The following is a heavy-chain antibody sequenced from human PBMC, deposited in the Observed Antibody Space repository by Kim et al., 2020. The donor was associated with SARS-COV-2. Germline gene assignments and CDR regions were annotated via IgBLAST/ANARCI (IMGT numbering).Heavy chain of an antibody. Sequence: GGSLRLSCAASGFTFSTYAMSWVRQAPGKGLEWVSTISSSADSTYYADSVKGRFTISRDNSKNTLYLQMNSLTAEDTALYYCAKEPEKYYYGSGIIDYWGRGTQVTVSS. D-gene: IGHD3-10*01. V-gene: IGHV3-23*01. CDR3: AKEPEKYYYGSGIIDY. CDR2: ISSSADST. J-gene: IGHJ4*02. CDR1: GFTFSTYA.